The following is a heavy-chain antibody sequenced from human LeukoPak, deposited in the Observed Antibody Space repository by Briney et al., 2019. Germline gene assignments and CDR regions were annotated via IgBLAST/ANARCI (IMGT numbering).Heavy chain of an antibody. CDR3: AKFRGSLVYYFDY. CDR2: ISYDGSNK. CDR1: GFTFSSYA. D-gene: IGHD1-14*01. Sequence: GGSLRLSCAASGFTFSSYAMHWVRQAPGKGLEWVAVISYDGSNKYYADSVKGRFTISRDNSKNTLYLQMNSLRAEDTAVYYCAKFRGSLVYYFDYWGQGTLVTVSS. V-gene: IGHV3-30-3*02. J-gene: IGHJ4*02.